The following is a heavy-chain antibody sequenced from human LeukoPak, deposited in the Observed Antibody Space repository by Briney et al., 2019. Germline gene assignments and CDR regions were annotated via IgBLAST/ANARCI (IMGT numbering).Heavy chain of an antibody. CDR1: GFTFRSYA. Sequence: GGSLRLSCAASGFTFRSYAMHWVRQAPGKGLEWVAVISYDGSNKYYADSVKGRFTISRDNSKNTLYLQMNSLRAEDTAVYYCARGRGCYDSSGYYSAFDYWGQGTLVTVSS. CDR3: ARGRGCYDSSGYYSAFDY. V-gene: IGHV3-30*04. J-gene: IGHJ4*02. D-gene: IGHD3-22*01. CDR2: ISYDGSNK.